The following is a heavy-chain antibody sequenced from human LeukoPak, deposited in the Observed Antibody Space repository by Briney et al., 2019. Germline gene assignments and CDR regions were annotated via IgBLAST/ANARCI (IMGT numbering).Heavy chain of an antibody. Sequence: ASVKVSCKASGYTFTGYYMHWVRQAPGQGLEWMGRINPNSGGTNYAQKFQGRVTMTRDTSISTAYTELSRLRSDDTAVYYCARDPRAHDAFDIWGQGTMVTVSS. J-gene: IGHJ3*02. V-gene: IGHV1-2*06. D-gene: IGHD5-24*01. CDR3: ARDPRAHDAFDI. CDR1: GYTFTGYY. CDR2: INPNSGGT.